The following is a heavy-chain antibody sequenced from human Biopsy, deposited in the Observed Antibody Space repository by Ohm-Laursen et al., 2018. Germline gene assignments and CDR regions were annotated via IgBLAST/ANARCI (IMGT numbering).Heavy chain of an antibody. CDR2: IDYKGST. CDR1: SGSISSYY. CDR3: ATTTMDTSGWFGNYFDS. Sequence: GTLSLTCTVSSGSISSYYWSWIRQPPGKGLEWIGYIDYKGSTKYNPSLRSRVTMSIDTSRNQSSLKLSSVTAADTAVYYCATTTMDTSGWFGNYFDSWGQGTLVTVSA. V-gene: IGHV4-59*08. D-gene: IGHD6-19*01. J-gene: IGHJ4*02.